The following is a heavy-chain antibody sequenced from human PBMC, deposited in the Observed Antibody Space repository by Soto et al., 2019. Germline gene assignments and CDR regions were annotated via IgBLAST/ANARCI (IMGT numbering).Heavy chain of an antibody. CDR3: ARGSSSSVRGLARTYYYYYYGMDV. CDR2: ICYSGST. CDR1: GGSISSSSYY. J-gene: IGHJ6*02. V-gene: IGHV4-39*01. Sequence: QLQLQESGPGLVKPSETLSLTCTVSGGSISSSSYYWGWIRQPPGKGLEWSGSICYSGSTYYNPSLKSRVTISVDTSKNQFSLKLSSVTAADTAVYYCARGSSSSVRGLARTYYYYYYGMDVWGQGTTVTVSS. D-gene: IGHD6-6*01.